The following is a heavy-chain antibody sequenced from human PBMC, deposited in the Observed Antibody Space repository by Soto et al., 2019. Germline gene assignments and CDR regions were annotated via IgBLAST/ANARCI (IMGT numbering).Heavy chain of an antibody. CDR3: ARCIQGDYYYGMDV. J-gene: IGHJ6*02. Sequence: QAQLVQSGAEVKKPGASVKVSCKASGYTFYSHSISWVRQAPGQGLEWMGRINGDYGNTQYAQKFRGRVTMXTXTAXTTVYMELTNLRSDDTAVYYCARCIQGDYYYGMDVWGQGTTVTVSS. CDR2: INGDYGNT. D-gene: IGHD5-18*01. V-gene: IGHV1-18*01. CDR1: GYTFYSHS.